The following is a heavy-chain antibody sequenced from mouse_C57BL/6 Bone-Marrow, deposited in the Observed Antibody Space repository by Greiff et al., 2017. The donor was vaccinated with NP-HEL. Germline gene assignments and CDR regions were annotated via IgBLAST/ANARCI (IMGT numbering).Heavy chain of an antibody. CDR3: ARDPRRRFAY. J-gene: IGHJ3*01. V-gene: IGHV1-64*01. CDR1: GYTFTSYW. Sequence: QVQLQQPGAELVKPGASVKLSCKASGYTFTSYWMHWVKLRPGQGLEWIGMIHPNSGSTNYNEKFKSKATLTVDKSSSTAYMQLSSLTSEDSAVYDCARDPRRRFAYWGQGTLVTVSA. CDR2: IHPNSGST.